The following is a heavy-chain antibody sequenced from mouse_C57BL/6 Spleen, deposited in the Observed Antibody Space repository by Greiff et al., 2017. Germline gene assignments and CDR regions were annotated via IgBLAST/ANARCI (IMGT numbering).Heavy chain of an antibody. V-gene: IGHV7-3*01. CDR1: GFTFTDYY. CDR2: IRNKANGYTT. CDR3: ASNFGLGY. D-gene: IGHD3-1*01. J-gene: IGHJ2*01. Sequence: EVQLVESGGGLVQPGGSLSLSCAASGFTFTDYYMSWVRQPPGKGLEWLGFIRNKANGYTTEYSASVKGLFTISRDNSQSILYLQMNALGAEDSATYYCASNFGLGYWGPGTTLSASS.